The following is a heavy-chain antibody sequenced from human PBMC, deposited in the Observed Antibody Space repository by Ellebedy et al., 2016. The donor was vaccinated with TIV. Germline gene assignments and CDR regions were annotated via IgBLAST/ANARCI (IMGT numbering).Heavy chain of an antibody. V-gene: IGHV1-46*01. CDR2: INPSGGST. CDR3: ARDGRSGWDDY. CDR1: GGTFSSYA. D-gene: IGHD6-19*01. J-gene: IGHJ4*02. Sequence: ASVKVSXKASGGTFSSYAISWVRQAPGQGLEWMGIINPSGGSTSYAQKFQGRVTMTRDTSTSTVYMELSSLRSEDTAVYYCARDGRSGWDDYWGQGTLVTVSS.